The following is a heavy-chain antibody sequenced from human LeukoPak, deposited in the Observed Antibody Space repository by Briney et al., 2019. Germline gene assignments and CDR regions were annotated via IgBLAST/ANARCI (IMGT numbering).Heavy chain of an antibody. J-gene: IGHJ4*02. CDR3: AKGSEYSLRWYYDY. D-gene: IGHD4-23*01. V-gene: IGHV3-23*01. CDR1: GFTFSSYA. Sequence: GGSLRLSCAASGFTFSSYAMSWVRQAPGKGLEWVSAIRGSGGSTYYADSVKGRFTISRDNSKNTLYLQMNSLRAEDTAVYYCAKGSEYSLRWYYDYWGQGTLVTVSS. CDR2: IRGSGGST.